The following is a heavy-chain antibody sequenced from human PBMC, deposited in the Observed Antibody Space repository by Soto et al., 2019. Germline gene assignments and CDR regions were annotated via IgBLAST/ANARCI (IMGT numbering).Heavy chain of an antibody. J-gene: IGHJ5*02. CDR2: IYYSGSS. Sequence: QVQLQESGPGLVKTSQTLSLTCTVSGGSISSGDYYWSWIRQPPGKGLEWIGYIYYSGSSYYNPSLKSRVTMSVDTSKNQFSLRLNSVTAADTAVYCCARWPCGGDCYREPQGGKWFDPWGQGTLVTVSS. CDR1: GGSISSGDYY. V-gene: IGHV4-30-4*01. CDR3: ARWPCGGDCYREPQGGKWFDP. D-gene: IGHD2-21*02.